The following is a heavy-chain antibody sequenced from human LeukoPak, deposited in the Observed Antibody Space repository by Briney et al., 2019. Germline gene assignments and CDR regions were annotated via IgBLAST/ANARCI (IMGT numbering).Heavy chain of an antibody. CDR3: AREPGIAAAGFDY. D-gene: IGHD6-13*01. Sequence: SETLSLTCSVSGYSISSGYYWGWIRQPPGKGLEWIGSIYQSGSTYYNPSLKSRVTISVDTSKNQFSLKLSSVTAADTAVYYCAREPGIAAAGFDYWGQGTLVTVSS. V-gene: IGHV4-38-2*02. CDR1: GYSISSGYY. J-gene: IGHJ4*02. CDR2: IYQSGST.